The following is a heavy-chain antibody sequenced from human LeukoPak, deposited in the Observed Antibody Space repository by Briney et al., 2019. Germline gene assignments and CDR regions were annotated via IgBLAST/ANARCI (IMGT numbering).Heavy chain of an antibody. V-gene: IGHV3-30-3*01. CDR2: ISYDGSNK. D-gene: IGHD3-22*01. CDR3: ARGLGYYYDSSGYYYFDY. CDR1: GFTFSSYA. J-gene: IGHJ4*02. Sequence: QPGGSLRLSCAASGFTFSSYAMHWVRQAPGKGLEWVAVISYDGSNKYYADSVKGRFTISRDNSKNTLYLQMNSLRAEDTAVYYCARGLGYYYDSSGYYYFDYWGQGTLVTVSS.